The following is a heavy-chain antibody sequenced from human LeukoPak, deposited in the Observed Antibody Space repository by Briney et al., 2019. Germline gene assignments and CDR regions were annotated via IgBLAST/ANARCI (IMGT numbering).Heavy chain of an antibody. J-gene: IGHJ4*02. CDR1: GFTLSSYS. D-gene: IGHD2-2*01. Sequence: GGSLRLSCAASGFTLSSYSMNWVRQAPGKGLEWVAYISSSRTSIYYADSVKGRFTISRDDAKNSLYLQMNSLRGEDTAVYYCARDSPAPPYPKKEYPIGDYRGQGTLVAVSS. V-gene: IGHV3-48*01. CDR2: ISSSRTSI. CDR3: ARDSPAPPYPKKEYPIGDY.